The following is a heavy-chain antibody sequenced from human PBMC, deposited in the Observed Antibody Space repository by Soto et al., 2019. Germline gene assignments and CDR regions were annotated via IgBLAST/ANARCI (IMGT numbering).Heavy chain of an antibody. CDR1: GGTFSSYT. J-gene: IGHJ5*02. Sequence: SVKVSCKASGGTFSSYTISWVRQAPGQGLEWMGRIIPILGIANYAQKFQGRVTMTTDKSTSTAYMELSSLRSDDTAVYYCARDSTRTYYYGSGSYLWFDPWGQGTLVTVSS. CDR3: ARDSTRTYYYGSGSYLWFDP. CDR2: IIPILGIA. V-gene: IGHV1-69*04. D-gene: IGHD3-10*01.